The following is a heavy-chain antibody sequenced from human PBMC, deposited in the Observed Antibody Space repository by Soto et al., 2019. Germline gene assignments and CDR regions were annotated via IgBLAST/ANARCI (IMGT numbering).Heavy chain of an antibody. V-gene: IGHV3-11*01. CDR3: TGKAPYSSSSADAFDI. D-gene: IGHD6-6*01. Sequence: PGGSLRLSCAASGFTFSDYYMSWIRQAPGKGLEWVSYISSSGSTIYYADSVKGRFTISRDNAKNTLYLQMNSLKIEDTAVYYCTGKAPYSSSSADAFDIWGQGTVVTVSS. CDR2: ISSSGSTI. CDR1: GFTFSDYY. J-gene: IGHJ3*02.